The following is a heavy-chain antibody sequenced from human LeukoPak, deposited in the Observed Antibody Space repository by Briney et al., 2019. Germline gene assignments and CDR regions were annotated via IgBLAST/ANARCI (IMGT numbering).Heavy chain of an antibody. V-gene: IGHV3-23*01. CDR1: GFTFSSYA. D-gene: IGHD2-2*01. CDR3: ANDRIVVVPAAGQDDAFDI. Sequence: GGSLRLSCAASGFTFSSYAMSWVRQAPGRGLEWVSAISGSGGSTYYADSVKGRFTISRDNSKNTLYLQMNSLRAEDTAVYYCANDRIVVVPAAGQDDAFDIWGQGTMVTVSS. J-gene: IGHJ3*02. CDR2: ISGSGGST.